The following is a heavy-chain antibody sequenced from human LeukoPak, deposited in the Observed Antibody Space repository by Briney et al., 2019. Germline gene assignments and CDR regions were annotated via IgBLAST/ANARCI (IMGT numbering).Heavy chain of an antibody. CDR1: GGTFSSYA. J-gene: IGHJ6*03. D-gene: IGHD3-22*01. CDR3: ARNNHYYDSSGYPHYYYYMDV. CDR2: IIPIFGTA. V-gene: IGHV1-69*05. Sequence: ASVKVSCKASGGTFSSYAISWVRQAPGQGLEWMGGIIPIFGTANYAQKFQGKVTMTRDTSISTAYMELRSLRSDDTAVYYCARNNHYYDSSGYPHYYYYMDVWGKGTTVTISS.